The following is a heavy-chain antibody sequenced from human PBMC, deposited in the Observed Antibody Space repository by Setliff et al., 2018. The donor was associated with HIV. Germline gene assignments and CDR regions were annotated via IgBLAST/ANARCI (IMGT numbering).Heavy chain of an antibody. CDR1: GYTFIDYY. J-gene: IGHJ6*03. D-gene: IGHD2-21*02. V-gene: IGHV1-18*04. Sequence: ASVKVSCKASGYTFIDYYIHWVRQAPGRGLEWMGWINTDNGITEYAENFQGRVTMTTDTSTSTAYMELRSLRSDDTAVYYCARARGNSWVRAGELYYYYMDVWGKGTTVTVSS. CDR2: INTDNGIT. CDR3: ARARGNSWVRAGELYYYYMDV.